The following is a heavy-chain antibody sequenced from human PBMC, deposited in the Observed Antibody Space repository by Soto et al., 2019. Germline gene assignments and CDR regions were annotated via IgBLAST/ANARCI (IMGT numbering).Heavy chain of an antibody. V-gene: IGHV1-69*13. CDR2: IIPIFGTA. CDR1: GGTFSSYA. J-gene: IGHJ6*02. D-gene: IGHD2-2*02. CDR3: ARDHCSSTSCYTGDYYYGMDV. Sequence: SVKVSCKASGGTFSSYAISWVRQAPGQGLEWMGGIIPIFGTANYAQKFQGRVTITADESTSTAYMELSSLRSEDTAVYYCARDHCSSTSCYTGDYYYGMDVWGQGTTVTVSS.